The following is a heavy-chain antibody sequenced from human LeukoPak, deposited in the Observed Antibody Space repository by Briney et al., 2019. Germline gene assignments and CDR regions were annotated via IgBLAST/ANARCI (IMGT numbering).Heavy chain of an antibody. CDR2: ISWNSRTI. J-gene: IGHJ3*02. CDR3: ARVYYDSSGQRAFDI. CDR1: GFTFDDYA. V-gene: IGHV3-9*01. Sequence: KSGGSLRLSCAASGFTFDDYAMHWVRQAPGKGLEWVSGISWNSRTIGYVDSVKGRFTISSDNAKNSLYLQMNSLRAEDTAVYYCARVYYDSSGQRAFDIWGQGTMVTVSS. D-gene: IGHD3-22*01.